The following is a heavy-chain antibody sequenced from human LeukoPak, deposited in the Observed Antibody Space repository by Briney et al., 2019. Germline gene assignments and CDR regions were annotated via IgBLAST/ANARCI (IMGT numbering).Heavy chain of an antibody. CDR1: GYTFTSYA. V-gene: IGHV1-3*01. CDR3: ARDRATITRWFDP. D-gene: IGHD5-24*01. Sequence: WASVKVSCKASGYTFTSYAMHWVRQAPGQRLEWMGWINAGNGNTEYSQKFQGRVTITRDTSASTAYMELSSLRSEDTAVYYCARDRATITRWFDPWGQGTLVTVSS. CDR2: INAGNGNT. J-gene: IGHJ5*02.